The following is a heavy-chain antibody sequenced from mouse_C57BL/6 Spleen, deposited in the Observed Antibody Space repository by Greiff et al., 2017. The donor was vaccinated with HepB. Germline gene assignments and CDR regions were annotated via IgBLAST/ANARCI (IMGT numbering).Heavy chain of an antibody. CDR2: INPNNGGT. CDR3: ARGLYYDYDRAWFAY. CDR1: GYTFTDYY. D-gene: IGHD2-4*01. J-gene: IGHJ3*01. Sequence: VQLQQSGPELVKPGASVKISCKASGYTFTDYYMNWVKQSHGKSLEWIGDINPNNGGTSYNQKFKGKATLTVDKSSSTAYMELRSLTSEDSAVYYCARGLYYDYDRAWFAYWGQGTLVTVSA. V-gene: IGHV1-26*01.